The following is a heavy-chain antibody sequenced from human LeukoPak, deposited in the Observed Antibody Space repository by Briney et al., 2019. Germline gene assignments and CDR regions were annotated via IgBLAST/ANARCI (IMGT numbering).Heavy chain of an antibody. Sequence: SETLSLTCTVSGGSISTYYWSWIRQPPGKGLEWIGYIYYSGSTNYNPSLKSRVTISVDTSKNQFSLKLSSVTAADTAVYYCARLPPTHPNWAEPFYYYYMDVWGKGTTVTVSS. V-gene: IGHV4-59*01. CDR2: IYYSGST. J-gene: IGHJ6*03. D-gene: IGHD7-27*01. CDR3: ARLPPTHPNWAEPFYYYYMDV. CDR1: GGSISTYY.